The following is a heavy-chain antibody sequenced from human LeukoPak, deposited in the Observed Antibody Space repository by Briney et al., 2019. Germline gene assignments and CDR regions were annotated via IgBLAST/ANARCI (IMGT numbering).Heavy chain of an antibody. Sequence: ASVKVSCKASGGTFSSYAISWVRQAPGQGLEWMGGIIPIFGTANYAQKFQGRVTITTDESKSTAYMELSSLRYEDTAVYYCARSDISDSSCYYSWGQGTLVTVSS. CDR1: GGTFSSYA. CDR3: ARSDISDSSCYYS. D-gene: IGHD3-22*01. V-gene: IGHV1-69*05. CDR2: IIPIFGTA. J-gene: IGHJ4*02.